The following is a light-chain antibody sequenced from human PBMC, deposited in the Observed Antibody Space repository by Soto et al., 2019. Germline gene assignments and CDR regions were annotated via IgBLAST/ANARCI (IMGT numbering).Light chain of an antibody. CDR1: RSDVGGYNY. CDR3: QSYDSSLSGWV. V-gene: IGLV2-14*01. CDR2: GNS. Sequence: QSALTQPPSVSGSPGQSITISCIGTRSDVGGYNYVSWYQQYPGKAPKLLIYGNSNRPSGVPDRFSGSKSGTSASLAITGLQAEDEADYYCQSYDSSLSGWVFGGGTKLTVL. J-gene: IGLJ3*02.